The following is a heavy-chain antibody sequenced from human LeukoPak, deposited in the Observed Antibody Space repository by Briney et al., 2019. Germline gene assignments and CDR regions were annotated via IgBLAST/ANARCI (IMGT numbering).Heavy chain of an antibody. CDR3: ARAEDTAMVRYYYYYGMDV. CDR1: GFTFSSYW. V-gene: IGHV3-7*01. D-gene: IGHD5-18*01. CDR2: IKQDGSEK. J-gene: IGHJ6*02. Sequence: GGSLRLSCAASGFTFSSYWMSWVRQAPGKGLEWVANIKQDGSEKYYVDSVKGRFTISRDNSKNTLYLQMNSLRAEDTAVYYCARAEDTAMVRYYYYYGMDVWGQGTTVTVSS.